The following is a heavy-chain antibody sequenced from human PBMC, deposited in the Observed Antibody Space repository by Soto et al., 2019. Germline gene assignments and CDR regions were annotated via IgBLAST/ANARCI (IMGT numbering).Heavy chain of an antibody. J-gene: IGHJ4*02. D-gene: IGHD6-19*01. V-gene: IGHV3-21*01. CDR2: ISSSSSYI. Sequence: GESLKISCAASGFTFSSYSMNWVRQAPGKGLEWVSSISSSSSYIYYADSVKGRFTISRDNAKNSLYLQMNSLRAEDTSVYYCARDRYSSGWPYYFDYWGQGTLVTVSS. CDR3: ARDRYSSGWPYYFDY. CDR1: GFTFSSYS.